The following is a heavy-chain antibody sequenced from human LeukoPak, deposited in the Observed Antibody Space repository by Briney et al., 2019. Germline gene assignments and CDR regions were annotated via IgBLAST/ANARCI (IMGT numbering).Heavy chain of an antibody. CDR3: ARVGRLRISQYMDV. J-gene: IGHJ6*03. V-gene: IGHV3-7*01. Sequence: GGSLRLSCEASGFSISTYWMTWVRQAPGEGLEWVATIKQDGTEKYYVVSVKGRFSVSRDNAKNSLYLQMNSLRLEDTAVYYCARVGRLRISQYMDVWGKGTTVTVSS. CDR2: IKQDGTEK. CDR1: GFSISTYW. D-gene: IGHD1-26*01.